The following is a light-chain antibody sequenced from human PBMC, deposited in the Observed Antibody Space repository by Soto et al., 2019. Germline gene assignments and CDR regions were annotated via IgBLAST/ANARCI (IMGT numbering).Light chain of an antibody. Sequence: EIVLTQSPGTLSLSPGERATLSCRASQSVNSNYLAWYQQKPGQVPRPLIYGASIRAAGVPDRLSGSGSGTDFTLTISRLEPEVYGVYYCQQDGTSPHTFGQGTKLEIK. V-gene: IGKV3-20*01. CDR2: GAS. J-gene: IGKJ2*01. CDR1: QSVNSNY. CDR3: QQDGTSPHT.